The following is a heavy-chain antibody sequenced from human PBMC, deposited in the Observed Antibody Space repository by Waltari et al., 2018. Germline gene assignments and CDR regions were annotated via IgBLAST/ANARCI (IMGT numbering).Heavy chain of an antibody. J-gene: IGHJ4*02. CDR2: SNRRDGRT. Sequence: QVQLVQSGAEVKKPGASVKISCKASGYTFTSYYIHWVRQAPGQGLEWMVISNRRDGRTSYAQKFQGRVTMTRDTSTGTVYRELSSLRSEDTAVYYCAREAGGVPAAANDYWGQGTLVTVSS. CDR3: AREAGGVPAAANDY. CDR1: GYTFTSYY. V-gene: IGHV1-46*01. D-gene: IGHD2-2*01.